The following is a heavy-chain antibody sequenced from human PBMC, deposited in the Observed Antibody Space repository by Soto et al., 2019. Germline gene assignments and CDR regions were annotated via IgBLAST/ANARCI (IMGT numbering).Heavy chain of an antibody. V-gene: IGHV1-69*12. CDR3: ARLYCSGGSCYGYYYYGMDV. Sequence: QVQLVQSGAEVKKPGSSVKVSCKASGGTFSSYAISWVRQAPGQGLEWMGGIIPIFGTANYAQKFQGRVPITADESTSTAYMELSSLRSEDTAVYYCARLYCSGGSCYGYYYYGMDVWGQGTTVTVSS. D-gene: IGHD2-15*01. CDR1: GGTFSSYA. J-gene: IGHJ6*02. CDR2: IIPIFGTA.